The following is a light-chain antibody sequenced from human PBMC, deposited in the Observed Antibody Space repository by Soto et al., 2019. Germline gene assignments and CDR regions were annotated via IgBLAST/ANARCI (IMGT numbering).Light chain of an antibody. CDR3: SSYAGSNNYV. Sequence: QSVLTQPPSASGSPGQSVTISCTGTSNDVGGFNYVSWYQQHPGKAPKLIIYEVNKRPSGVLDRFSGSKSGNTASLTVSGLQAEDEADYYCSSYAGSNNYVFGAGTKVTVL. V-gene: IGLV2-8*01. J-gene: IGLJ1*01. CDR1: SNDVGGFNY. CDR2: EVN.